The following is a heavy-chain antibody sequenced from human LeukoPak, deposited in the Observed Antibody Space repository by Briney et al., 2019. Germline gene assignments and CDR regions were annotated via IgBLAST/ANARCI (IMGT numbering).Heavy chain of an antibody. Sequence: GGSLRLSCAASGSTFSSYAMHWVRQAPGKGLEWVAVISYDGSNKYYADSVKGRFTISRDNSKNTLYLQMNSLRAEDTAVYYCARDRGGSSSWYNTYYFDYRGQGTLVTVSS. J-gene: IGHJ4*02. CDR3: ARDRGGSSSWYNTYYFDY. D-gene: IGHD6-13*01. CDR2: ISYDGSNK. V-gene: IGHV3-30-3*01. CDR1: GSTFSSYA.